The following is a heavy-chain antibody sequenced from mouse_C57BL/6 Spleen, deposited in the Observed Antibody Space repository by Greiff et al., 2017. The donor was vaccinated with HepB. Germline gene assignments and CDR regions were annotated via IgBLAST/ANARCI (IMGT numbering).Heavy chain of an antibody. Sequence: QVQLQQSGAELAKPGASVKLSCKASGYTFTSYWMHWVKQRPGQGLEWIGYINPSSGYTKYNQKFKDKATLTADKSSSTAYMQRSSLTYEDSAVYYCARGQAYYYGSSYEAMDYWGQGTSVTVSS. J-gene: IGHJ4*01. D-gene: IGHD1-1*01. CDR1: GYTFTSYW. V-gene: IGHV1-7*01. CDR2: INPSSGYT. CDR3: ARGQAYYYGSSYEAMDY.